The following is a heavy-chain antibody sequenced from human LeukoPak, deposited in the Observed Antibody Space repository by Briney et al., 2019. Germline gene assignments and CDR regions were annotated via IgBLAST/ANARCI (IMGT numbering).Heavy chain of an antibody. CDR1: GYTFTGYY. J-gene: IGHJ4*02. Sequence: ASVKVSCKASGYTFTGYYMHWVRQAPGQGLEWMGWINPNSGGTNYAQKFQGRVTMTRDTSISTAYMELSRLRSDDTAVYYCARGPTMIVVVPPFDYWGQGTLVTVSS. CDR2: INPNSGGT. CDR3: ARGPTMIVVVPPFDY. D-gene: IGHD3-22*01. V-gene: IGHV1-2*02.